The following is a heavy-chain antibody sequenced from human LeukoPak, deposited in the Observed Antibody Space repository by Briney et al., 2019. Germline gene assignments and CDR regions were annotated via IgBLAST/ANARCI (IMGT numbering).Heavy chain of an antibody. J-gene: IGHJ4*02. CDR2: IIPIFGTA. V-gene: IGHV1-69*05. D-gene: IGHD2-21*02. Sequence: ASVKVSCKASGGTFSSYAISWVRQAPGQGLERMGGIIPIFGTANYAQKLQGRVTMTTDTSTSTAYMELRSLRSDNTAVYYCARAVVVTAILNYWGQGTLVTVSS. CDR1: GGTFSSYA. CDR3: ARAVVVTAILNY.